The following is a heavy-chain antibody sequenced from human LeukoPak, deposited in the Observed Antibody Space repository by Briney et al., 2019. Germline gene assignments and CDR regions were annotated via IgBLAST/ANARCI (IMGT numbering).Heavy chain of an antibody. CDR3: ARAPYYDFWSGTAWDY. CDR2: IIPRFGKT. V-gene: IGHV1-69*05. J-gene: IGHJ4*02. Sequence: SVKVSCKASGGTFSDYAISWVRQAPGQGLEWMGGIIPRFGKTNYAKKFPGRLTITTDESTSTVYMELISLRSEDTAVYFCARAPYYDFWSGTAWDYWGQGTLVTVSS. CDR1: GGTFSDYA. D-gene: IGHD3-3*01.